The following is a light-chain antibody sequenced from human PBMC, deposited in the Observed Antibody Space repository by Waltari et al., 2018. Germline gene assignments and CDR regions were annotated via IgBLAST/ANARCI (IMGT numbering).Light chain of an antibody. CDR3: QQFNSYPIT. CDR1: QGIKSA. V-gene: IGKV1-13*02. J-gene: IGKJ5*01. Sequence: AIQLTQSPSSLSASVGDRVTITCRASQGIKSALAWYQQKPGKSPTLLIYDASSLESGVPSRISGSGFGTDFNLTISSLQPEDFATYYCQQFNSYPITFGQGTRLEIK. CDR2: DAS.